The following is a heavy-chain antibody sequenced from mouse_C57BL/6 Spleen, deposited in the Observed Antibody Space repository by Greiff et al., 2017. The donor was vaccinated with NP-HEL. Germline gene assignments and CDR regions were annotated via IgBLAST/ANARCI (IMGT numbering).Heavy chain of an antibody. CDR2: IWSGGST. Sequence: QVQLQQSGPGLVQPSQSLSITCTVSGFSLTSYGVHWVRQSPGKGLEWLGVIWSGGSTDYNAAFISRLSISKDNSKSQVFFKMNSLQADDTAIYYCARPLYYSNYVNYAMDYWGQGTSVTVSS. CDR3: ARPLYYSNYVNYAMDY. J-gene: IGHJ4*01. CDR1: GFSLTSYG. V-gene: IGHV2-2*01. D-gene: IGHD2-5*01.